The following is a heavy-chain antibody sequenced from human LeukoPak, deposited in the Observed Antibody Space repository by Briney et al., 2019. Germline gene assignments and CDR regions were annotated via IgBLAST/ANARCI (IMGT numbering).Heavy chain of an antibody. CDR2: IKSKTNGGTT. D-gene: IGHD2-21*01. CDR3: ITPLPYSAQ. J-gene: IGHJ4*02. Sequence: GGSLRLSCAASGFSFNNAWMNWGRQAPGKGLEWVGRIKSKTNGGTTEYAAPVKDRFSISRDDSKSMMYLQMNSLKTEDTAVYYCITPLPYSAQGGQGTLVTVSS. CDR1: GFSFNNAW. V-gene: IGHV3-15*07.